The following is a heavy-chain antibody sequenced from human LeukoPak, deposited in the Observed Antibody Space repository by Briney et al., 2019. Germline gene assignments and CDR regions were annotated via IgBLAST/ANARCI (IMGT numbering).Heavy chain of an antibody. CDR3: ARVPPWDYYDSSVYYFDY. Sequence: KFQGRVTITGDTSASTAYMELSSLRSEDTAVYYCARVPPWDYYDSSVYYFDYWGQGTLITVSS. V-gene: IGHV1-3*01. D-gene: IGHD3-22*01. J-gene: IGHJ4*02.